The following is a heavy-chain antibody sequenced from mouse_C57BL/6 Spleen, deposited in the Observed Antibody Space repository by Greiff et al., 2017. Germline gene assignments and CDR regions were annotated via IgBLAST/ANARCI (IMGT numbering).Heavy chain of an antibody. Sequence: DVKLVESGGGLVQPGGSLSLSCAASGFTFTDYYMSWVRQPPGKALEWLGFIRNKANGYTTEYSASVKGRFTISRDNSQSSLYLQMNALRAADSATYYCARYRGGFDYWGQGTTLTVSS. V-gene: IGHV7-3*01. CDR2: IRNKANGYTT. CDR1: GFTFTDYY. CDR3: ARYRGGFDY. J-gene: IGHJ2*01.